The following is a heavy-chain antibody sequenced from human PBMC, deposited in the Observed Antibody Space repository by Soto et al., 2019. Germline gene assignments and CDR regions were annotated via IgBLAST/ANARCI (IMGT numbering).Heavy chain of an antibody. CDR2: ISAYNGNT. D-gene: IGHD6-13*01. CDR3: GRDWAAAWPFNY. J-gene: IGHJ4*02. CDR1: GYTFTNYG. V-gene: IGHV1-18*01. Sequence: TGKVSCQASGYTFTNYGIRWVRQAPGQGLEWMGWISAYNGNTNYAQKLQCRVTMTTDTSTSTAYMELRSLGSDDTAVYYCGRDWAAAWPFNYWGQGTLVTLCS.